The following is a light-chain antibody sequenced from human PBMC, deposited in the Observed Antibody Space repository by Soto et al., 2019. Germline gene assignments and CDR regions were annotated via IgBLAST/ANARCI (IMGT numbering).Light chain of an antibody. J-gene: IGLJ3*02. CDR3: GTWDSSLGAGV. V-gene: IGLV1-51*01. CDR2: DNI. CDR1: SSNIANNF. Sequence: QSVLTQPPSVSAAPGQKVTISCSGTSSNIANNFVSWYQQFPGTAPKLLIFDNIQRPPAAPHRFSASKSATSATLDITGLQPGDEAIYYCGTWDSSLGAGVFGGGTKLTVL.